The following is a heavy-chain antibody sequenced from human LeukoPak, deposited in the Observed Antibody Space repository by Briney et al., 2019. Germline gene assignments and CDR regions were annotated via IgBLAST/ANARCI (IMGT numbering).Heavy chain of an antibody. CDR1: GDSITSGTYY. D-gene: IGHD1-26*01. J-gene: IGHJ4*02. Sequence: SETLSLTCTVSGDSITSGTYYWSWIRQHSGKGLEWIGYLYYSGGTYYNPSLKSRVTISVDTSKNQFSLKLTSVTAADTAVYYCARDGDTVGATSLDYWGQGTLVTVSS. CDR3: ARDGDTVGATSLDY. V-gene: IGHV4-31*03. CDR2: LYYSGGT.